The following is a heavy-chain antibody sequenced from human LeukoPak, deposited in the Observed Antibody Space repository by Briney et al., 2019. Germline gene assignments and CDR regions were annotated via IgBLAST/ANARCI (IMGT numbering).Heavy chain of an antibody. CDR2: ISSNGGST. Sequence: PGGSLRLSCAASGFTFSSYAMHWVRQAPGKGLEYVPAISSNGGSTYYANSVKGRFTISRDNSKNTLYLQMGSLRAEDMAVYYCARDYYDSSGYPNWFDPWGQGTLVTVSS. CDR3: ARDYYDSSGYPNWFDP. V-gene: IGHV3-64*01. J-gene: IGHJ5*02. D-gene: IGHD3-22*01. CDR1: GFTFSSYA.